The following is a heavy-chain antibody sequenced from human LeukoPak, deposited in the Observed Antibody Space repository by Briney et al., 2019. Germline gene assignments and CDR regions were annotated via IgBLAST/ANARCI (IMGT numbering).Heavy chain of an antibody. D-gene: IGHD3-3*01. CDR3: AREPAYDFWSKDYGMDV. CDR2: ISTSSRYI. CDR1: GFTFSSYS. J-gene: IGHJ6*02. V-gene: IGHV3-21*01. Sequence: GGSLRLSCAASGFTFSSYSMNWVRQAPGKGLEWVASISTSSRYIYYAGSVTGRSTISRDNAKNSLYLQMHSLRAEDTAVYYCAREPAYDFWSKDYGMDVWGQGTTVTVSS.